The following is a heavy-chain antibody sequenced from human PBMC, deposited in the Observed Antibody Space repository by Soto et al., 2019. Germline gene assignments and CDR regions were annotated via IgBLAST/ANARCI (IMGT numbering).Heavy chain of an antibody. Sequence: QVLLVESGGGVVKRGGPLSLSCVASGFSVTDYGMHWVRQAHGKWLEWVAVISFDGRHKDYVGSVRGRFTISRDTSQNPVHLLMNALRPEDTAVYYCVKGETQWLVSYIDYWGQGSLVTVSS. CDR2: ISFDGRHK. CDR1: GFSVTDYG. D-gene: IGHD6-19*01. V-gene: IGHV3-30*18. J-gene: IGHJ4*02. CDR3: VKGETQWLVSYIDY.